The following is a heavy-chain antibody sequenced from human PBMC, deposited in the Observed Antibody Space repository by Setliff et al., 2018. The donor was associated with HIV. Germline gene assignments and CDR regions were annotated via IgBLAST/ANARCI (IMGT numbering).Heavy chain of an antibody. CDR2: INHSGTT. V-gene: IGHV4-34*01. Sequence: PSETLSLTCNVSGGSFSGSYWSWVRRPPGKGLEWIGEINHSGTTSYNPSLRSRVIISVDMSNNQFSLKLKSVAAADTGVYYCAREPNWGTVTTYAYFYSMDVWGKGTTVTVSS. D-gene: IGHD4-17*01. J-gene: IGHJ6*03. CDR1: GGSFSGSY. CDR3: AREPNWGTVTTYAYFYSMDV.